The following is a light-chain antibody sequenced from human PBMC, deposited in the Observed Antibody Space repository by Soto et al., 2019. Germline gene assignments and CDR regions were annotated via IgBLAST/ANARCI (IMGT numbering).Light chain of an antibody. J-gene: IGKJ1*01. V-gene: IGKV3-15*01. CDR3: QQYNNWRTWT. Sequence: ILLTQSPATLSLSPGERPTLSCRSSQSVSSNLAWYQEKPGQAPRLLIYGASTRATGIPARFSGSGSGTELTLTISSLQSEDFAVYYCQQYNNWRTWTFGQGTKVDIK. CDR2: GAS. CDR1: QSVSSN.